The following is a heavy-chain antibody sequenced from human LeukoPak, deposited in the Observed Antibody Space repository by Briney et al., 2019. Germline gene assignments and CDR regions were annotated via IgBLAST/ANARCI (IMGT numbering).Heavy chain of an antibody. J-gene: IGHJ4*02. CDR1: GFTFSSYA. CDR3: AKDFNYYDSSGYYR. D-gene: IGHD3-22*01. CDR2: ISGSGGST. V-gene: IGHV3-23*01. Sequence: GGSLRLSCAASGFTFSSYAMSWVRQAPGEGLEWVSAISGSGGSTYYADSVKGRFTISRDNSKNTLYLQMNSLRAEGTAVYYCAKDFNYYDSSGYYRWGQGTLVTVSS.